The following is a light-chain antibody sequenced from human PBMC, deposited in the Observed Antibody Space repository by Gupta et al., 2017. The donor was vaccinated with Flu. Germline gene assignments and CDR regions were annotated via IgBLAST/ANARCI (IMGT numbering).Light chain of an antibody. V-gene: IGKV3-20*01. Sequence: RATLSCSASQTVDGAFLAWYQQQPGRAPRLLIYGTSTRATGIPDRFSGSGSGTDFTLTISRLEPEDFAVYYCQQYGHSPAFSFGQGTKLEI. J-gene: IGKJ2*03. CDR1: QTVDGAF. CDR2: GTS. CDR3: QQYGHSPAFS.